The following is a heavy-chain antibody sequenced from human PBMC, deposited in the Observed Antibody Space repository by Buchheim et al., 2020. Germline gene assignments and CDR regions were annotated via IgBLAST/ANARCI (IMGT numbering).Heavy chain of an antibody. V-gene: IGHV3-30*04. Sequence: QVQLVESGGGVVQPGRSLRLSCAASGFTFSSYAMHWVRQAPGKGLEWVAVISYDGSNKYYADSVKGRFTISRDNSKNTLYLQMNSLRAEDTAVHYCARVDYYDSSGYYPDYYYYGMDVWGQGTT. D-gene: IGHD3-22*01. CDR1: GFTFSSYA. CDR3: ARVDYYDSSGYYPDYYYYGMDV. J-gene: IGHJ6*02. CDR2: ISYDGSNK.